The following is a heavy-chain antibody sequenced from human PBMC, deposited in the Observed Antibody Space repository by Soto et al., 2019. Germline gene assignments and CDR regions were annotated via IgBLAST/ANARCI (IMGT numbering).Heavy chain of an antibody. CDR3: ARRRITIFGVVIGNLIGAKYYFDY. J-gene: IGHJ4*02. CDR1: GGSISSSSYY. V-gene: IGHV4-39*01. D-gene: IGHD3-3*01. CDR2: IYYSGST. Sequence: SETLSLTCTVSGGSISSSSYYWGWIRQPPGKGLEWIGSIYYSGSTYYNPSLKSRVTISVDTSKNQFSLKLSSVTAADTAVYYCARRRITIFGVVIGNLIGAKYYFDYWRQGTLVTVSS.